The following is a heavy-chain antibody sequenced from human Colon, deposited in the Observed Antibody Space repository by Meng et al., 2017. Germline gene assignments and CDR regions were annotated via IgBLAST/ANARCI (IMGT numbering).Heavy chain of an antibody. CDR1: GYTLY. J-gene: IGHJ4*02. CDR2: INPRTGDT. CDR3: ARESADGGSFDL. D-gene: IGHD2-15*01. V-gene: IGHV1-2*06. Sequence: HVQLGQSGAEVKKPGASVTVSCKASGYTLYIHWVRLRPGEGLEWMGRINPRTGDTKSAQSFQGRVTMTRDTSTTTFSMDLRSLTTDDSAIYFCARESADGGSFDLWGQGTLVTVSS.